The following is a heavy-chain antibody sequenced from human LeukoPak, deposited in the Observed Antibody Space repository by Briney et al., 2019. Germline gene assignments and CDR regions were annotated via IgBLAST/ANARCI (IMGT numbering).Heavy chain of an antibody. D-gene: IGHD4-17*01. CDR2: INHSGYT. CDR1: GVSFNDYY. CDR3: TRMSTGHDY. J-gene: IGHJ4*02. Sequence: SETLSLTCAVSGVSFNDYYWSWVRQTPGKGLEWIGEINHSGYTNDSPSLKSRVTLSIDTSRKQFSLNLRSVTVADTGIYYCTRMSTGHDYWGQGTLVTVSS. V-gene: IGHV4-34*01.